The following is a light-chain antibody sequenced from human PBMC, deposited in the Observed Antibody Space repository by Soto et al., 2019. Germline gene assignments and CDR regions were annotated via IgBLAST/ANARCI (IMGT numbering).Light chain of an antibody. V-gene: IGKV3-15*01. CDR2: GAS. Sequence: EIVMTQSPATLSVSPGERATLSCRASQSVSSNLAWYQQKPGQAPRLLIYGASTRATGIPARFSGSGSGTEFHLTNSSLQSEDFAVYYCQQYNNWPPLTFGGGTKVEIK. CDR3: QQYNNWPPLT. J-gene: IGKJ4*01. CDR1: QSVSSN.